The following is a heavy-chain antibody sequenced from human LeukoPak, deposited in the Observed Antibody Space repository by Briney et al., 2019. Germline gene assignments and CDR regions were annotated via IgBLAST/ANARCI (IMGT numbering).Heavy chain of an antibody. CDR2: IYTSGST. CDR3: AREKHVLRFLEWLPYPDY. D-gene: IGHD3-3*01. CDR1: GGSISSGSYY. Sequence: SETLSLTCTVSGGSISSGSYYWRWLRQPAGKGLEWIGRIYTSGSTNYNPSLKSRVTISVDTSKNQFSLKLSSVTAADTAVYYRAREKHVLRFLEWLPYPDYWGQGTLVTVSS. V-gene: IGHV4-61*02. J-gene: IGHJ4*02.